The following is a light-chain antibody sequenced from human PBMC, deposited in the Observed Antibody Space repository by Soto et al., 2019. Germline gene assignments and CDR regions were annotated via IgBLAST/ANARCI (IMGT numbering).Light chain of an antibody. Sequence: QSALTQPASVSGSPGQSITISCTGASSDVGGYNYVSWYQQHPGKAPKVMTSEVSNRPSGVSNRFSGSKSGNTASLTISGLQAEDEADYYCSSYTSSSTSIVFGTGTKLTVL. CDR2: EVS. J-gene: IGLJ1*01. CDR1: SSDVGGYNY. CDR3: SSYTSSSTSIV. V-gene: IGLV2-14*01.